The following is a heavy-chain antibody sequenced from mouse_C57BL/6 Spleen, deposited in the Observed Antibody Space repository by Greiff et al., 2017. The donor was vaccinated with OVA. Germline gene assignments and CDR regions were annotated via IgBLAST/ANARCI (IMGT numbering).Heavy chain of an antibody. CDR2: IDPSDSET. CDR3: ARREGNSNYWYFDV. D-gene: IGHD2-5*01. J-gene: IGHJ1*03. Sequence: VQLQQSGAELVRPGSSVKLSCKASGYTFTSYWMHWVKQRPIQGLEWIGNIDPSDSETHYNQKFKDKATLTVDKSSSTAYMQLSSLTSEDSAVYYCARREGNSNYWYFDVWGTGTTVTVSS. V-gene: IGHV1-52*01. CDR1: GYTFTSYW.